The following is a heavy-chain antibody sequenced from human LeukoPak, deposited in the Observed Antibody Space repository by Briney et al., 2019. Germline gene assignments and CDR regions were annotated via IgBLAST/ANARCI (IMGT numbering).Heavy chain of an antibody. V-gene: IGHV1-2*02. CDR3: RTDRYGDYGDYIDY. Sequence: GASVTVSCKASGYTFTGYYMHWVRQAPGQGLEWMGWINPNSGGTNYAQKFQGRVTMTRDTSISTAYMELSRLRSDDTAVYYCRTDRYGDYGDYIDYWGREPWSPSPQ. CDR1: GYTFTGYY. J-gene: IGHJ4*02. CDR2: INPNSGGT. D-gene: IGHD4-17*01.